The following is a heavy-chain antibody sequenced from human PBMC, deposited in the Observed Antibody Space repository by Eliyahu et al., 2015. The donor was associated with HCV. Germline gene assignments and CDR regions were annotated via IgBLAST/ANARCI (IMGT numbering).Heavy chain of an antibody. D-gene: IGHD1-26*01. CDR3: ARRYSGSYFWFDP. V-gene: IGHV5-51*03. J-gene: IGHJ5*02. CDR1: XXSFTSYW. CDR2: IYPGDSDT. Sequence: EVQLVQSGAXVKKPGESLKISCXGSXXSFTSYWXGWVRQMPGNGLEWMGIIYPGDSDTRYSPSFQGQVTISADKSISTAYLQWSSLKASDTAMYYCARRYSGSYFWFDPWGQGTLVTVSS.